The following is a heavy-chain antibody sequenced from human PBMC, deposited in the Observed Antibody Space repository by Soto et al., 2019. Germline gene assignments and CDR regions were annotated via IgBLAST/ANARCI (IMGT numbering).Heavy chain of an antibody. V-gene: IGHV4-59*01. J-gene: IGHJ6*02. CDR1: GGSISSYY. D-gene: IGHD3-22*01. Sequence: SETLSLTCTVSGGSISSYYWSWIRQPPGKGLEWIGYIYYSGSTNYNPSLKSRVTISVDTSKNQFSLKLSSVTAADTAVYYCARDRSAGYYDSSGYWRSYYYYGMDVWGQGTTVTVSS. CDR3: ARDRSAGYYDSSGYWRSYYYYGMDV. CDR2: IYYSGST.